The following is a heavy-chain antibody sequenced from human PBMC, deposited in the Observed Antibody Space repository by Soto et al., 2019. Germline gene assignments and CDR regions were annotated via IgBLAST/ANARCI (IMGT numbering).Heavy chain of an antibody. CDR1: AESFGGYY. CDR2: INHSGSS. V-gene: IGHV4-34*01. Sequence: LQQWGAGLLKPSETLSLTCSVYAESFGGYYWSWIRQPPGKGLEWIGEINHSGSSNYNPSLKSRISISVDTSKHQFSLRLSSVTAADTAVYYCARGGVTYSISSGDFDYWGQGTLVTVSS. D-gene: IGHD6-6*01. J-gene: IGHJ4*02. CDR3: ARGGVTYSISSGDFDY.